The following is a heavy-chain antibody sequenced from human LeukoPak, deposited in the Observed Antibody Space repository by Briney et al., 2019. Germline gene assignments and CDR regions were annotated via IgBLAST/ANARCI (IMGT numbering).Heavy chain of an antibody. V-gene: IGHV3-30*03. Sequence: GRSLRLSCAASGFTFSSYGMHRVRQAPGKGLEWVAVISYDGSNKYYADSVKGRFTISRDNSKNALYLQMNSLRAEDTAVYYCARGPGYFQHWGQGTLVTVSS. D-gene: IGHD2-8*02. CDR2: ISYDGSNK. J-gene: IGHJ1*01. CDR3: ARGPGYFQH. CDR1: GFTFSSYG.